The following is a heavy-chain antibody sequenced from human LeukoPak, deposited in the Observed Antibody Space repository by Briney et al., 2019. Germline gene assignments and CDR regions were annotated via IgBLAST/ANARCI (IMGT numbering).Heavy chain of an antibody. CDR3: AGGYYNILTGYYTLFDY. V-gene: IGHV4-59*01. J-gene: IGHJ4*02. CDR2: IYYSGST. CDR1: GGSISSYY. Sequence: SETLSLTCTVSGGSISSYYWSWIRQPPGKGLEWIGYIYYSGSTNYNPSLKSRVTILVDTTKNKFSLRRSSRTGADTAVYYYAGGYYNILTGYYTLFDYWGQGTLVTVSS. D-gene: IGHD3-9*01.